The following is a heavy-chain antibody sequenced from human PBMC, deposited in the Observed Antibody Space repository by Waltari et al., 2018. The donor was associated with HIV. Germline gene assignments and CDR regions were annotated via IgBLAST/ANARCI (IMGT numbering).Heavy chain of an antibody. V-gene: IGHV4-34*02. Sequence: QVQLQQWGAGLLKPSETLSLTCAVYGAPFSDYHWSWIRQSPGKGLEWIGNINHSGGTNYNPSLQSRVTISVDTSNNQFSLRLTSVTAADTAVYYCARAVSIFDRTISHLPMWNYWGQGTLVTVSS. CDR3: ARAVSIFDRTISHLPMWNY. J-gene: IGHJ4*01. CDR1: GAPFSDYH. CDR2: INHSGGT. D-gene: IGHD2-2*01.